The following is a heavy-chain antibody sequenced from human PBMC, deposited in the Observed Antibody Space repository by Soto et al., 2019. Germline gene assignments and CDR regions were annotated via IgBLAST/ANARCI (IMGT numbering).Heavy chain of an antibody. D-gene: IGHD2-15*01. CDR2: IEDDGRRT. J-gene: IGHJ4*02. CDR3: GKAKYTAALPGL. V-gene: IGHV3-74*01. CDR1: GFIFSTHW. Sequence: EVQLVESGGGLVQPGGSLRLSCEASGFIFSTHWMHWVRQVPGKGLDWVARIEDDGRRTDYADSVKGRFTISRDNAKRTLFLQLNNLRVEDTAQYHCGKAKYTAALPGLWGRGTLVTVSS.